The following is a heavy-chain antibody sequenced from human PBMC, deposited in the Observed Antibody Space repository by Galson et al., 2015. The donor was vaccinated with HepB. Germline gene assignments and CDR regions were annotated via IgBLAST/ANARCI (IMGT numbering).Heavy chain of an antibody. CDR2: ISGSGGST. Sequence: SLRLSCAASGFTFSSYAMSWVRQAPGKGLEWVSAISGSGGSTYYADSVKGRFTISRDNSKNTLYLQMNSLRAEDTAVYYCAKDGRDLVDCTNGVCYTDYWGQGTLVTVSS. D-gene: IGHD2-8*01. CDR3: AKDGRDLVDCTNGVCYTDY. J-gene: IGHJ4*02. CDR1: GFTFSSYA. V-gene: IGHV3-23*01.